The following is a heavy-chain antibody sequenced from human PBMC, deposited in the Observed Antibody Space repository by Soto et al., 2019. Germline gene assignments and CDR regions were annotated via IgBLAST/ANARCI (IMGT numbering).Heavy chain of an antibody. Sequence: GESLKISCQSYGYSFTTYWIAWVRQMPGKGLEWMGSIHPGESDTRYSPSFQGQVTISADRSITTAYLQWSSLKASDTAMYYCAGHEATYYNFYGMDVWGQGTTVTVSS. CDR3: AGHEATYYNFYGMDV. CDR1: GYSFTTYW. J-gene: IGHJ6*02. V-gene: IGHV5-51*01. CDR2: IHPGESDT.